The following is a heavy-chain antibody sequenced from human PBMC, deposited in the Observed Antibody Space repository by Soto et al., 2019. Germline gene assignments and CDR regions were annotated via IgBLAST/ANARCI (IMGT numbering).Heavy chain of an antibody. CDR2: INGGGSKTT. Sequence: GGSLRLSCAASGFTFSSYWMHWVRQTPEKGLVWVSHINGGGSKTTDYAAPVKGRITISRVYSKDTLYLQMNSLKTEDTAVYYCTTGLSNGYYNFDYWGQGTPVTVSS. CDR3: TTGLSNGYYNFDY. CDR1: GFTFSSYW. D-gene: IGHD3-22*01. J-gene: IGHJ4*02. V-gene: IGHV3-15*07.